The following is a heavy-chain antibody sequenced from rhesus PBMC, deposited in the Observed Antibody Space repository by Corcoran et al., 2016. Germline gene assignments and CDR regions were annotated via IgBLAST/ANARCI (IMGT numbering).Heavy chain of an antibody. D-gene: IGHD4-29*01. V-gene: IGHV4-73*01. CDR1: GGSISGYYY. Sequence: QVQLQQWGEGLVKPSETLSLTCAVYGGSISGYYYWSWIRQAPGKGLEWIGYIYGNSASTKYNPSLKNRVTISKDTSKHQFSLKLSSVTAADTAVYYCARTHGSTIREYYFDYWGQGVLVTVSS. CDR3: ARTHGSTIREYYFDY. CDR2: IYGNSAST. J-gene: IGHJ4*01.